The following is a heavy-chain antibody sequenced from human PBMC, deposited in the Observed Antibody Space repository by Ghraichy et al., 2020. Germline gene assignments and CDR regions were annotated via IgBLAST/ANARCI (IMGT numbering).Heavy chain of an antibody. Sequence: SETLSLTCAVYGGSFSGYYWSWIRQPPGKGLEWIGEITHSGSTNYNPSLKSRVTISVDTSKNQFSLKLSSVTAADTAVYYCARGRLRYFDWLLEYNWFDPGGQGTLVTV. CDR1: GGSFSGYY. D-gene: IGHD3-9*01. CDR3: ARGRLRYFDWLLEYNWFDP. J-gene: IGHJ5*02. CDR2: ITHSGST. V-gene: IGHV4-34*01.